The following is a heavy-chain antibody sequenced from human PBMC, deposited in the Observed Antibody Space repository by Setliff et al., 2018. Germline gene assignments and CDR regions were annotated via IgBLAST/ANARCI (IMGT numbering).Heavy chain of an antibody. J-gene: IGHJ4*02. Sequence: PSETLSLTCSVSSGSMRNYYWIWIRQPAGEGLEWIGRIYTSGSTNYNPSLKSRVAISVDTSKNQFSPRLSSVTAADTAVYYCAKEGYYDHFGYYHYYFDFWGQGTLVTVSS. CDR3: AKEGYYDHFGYYHYYFDF. V-gene: IGHV4-4*07. CDR1: SGSMRNYY. CDR2: IYTSGST. D-gene: IGHD3-22*01.